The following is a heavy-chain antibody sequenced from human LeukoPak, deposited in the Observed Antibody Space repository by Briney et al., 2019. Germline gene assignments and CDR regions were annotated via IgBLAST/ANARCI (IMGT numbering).Heavy chain of an antibody. J-gene: IGHJ3*02. CDR1: GFTFSSYW. V-gene: IGHV3-7*01. Sequence: GGSLRLSCAASGFTFSSYWMSWVLQAPGKGLEWVANIKQDGSEKYYVDSVKGRFTISRDNAKNSLYLQMNSLRAEDTAVYYCARTEYYYDSSGYKVDAFDIWGQGTMVTVSS. D-gene: IGHD3-22*01. CDR2: IKQDGSEK. CDR3: ARTEYYYDSSGYKVDAFDI.